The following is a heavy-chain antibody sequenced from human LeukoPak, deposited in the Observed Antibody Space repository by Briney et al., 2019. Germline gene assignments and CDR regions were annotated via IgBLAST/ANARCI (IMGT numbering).Heavy chain of an antibody. Sequence: KPSETLSLTCTVSGASISSSYWSWIRQPPGKGLEWIGNIYYSGSTHYNPSLKSRVTLSVDTSRSQFSLKLSSVTAADTAVYYCASTPPAFYYDSWFDPWGQGTLVIVSS. CDR1: GASISSSY. D-gene: IGHD3-22*01. V-gene: IGHV4-59*01. CDR3: ASTPPAFYYDSWFDP. J-gene: IGHJ5*02. CDR2: IYYSGST.